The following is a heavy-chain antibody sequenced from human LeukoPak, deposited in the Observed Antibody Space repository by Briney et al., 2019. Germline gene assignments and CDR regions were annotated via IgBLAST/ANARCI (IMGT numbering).Heavy chain of an antibody. CDR3: AREGGSSGWFGLFIDY. Sequence: PGGSLRLSCAASGFTFSSYEMNWARQAPGKGMEWVSYISSSGSTIYYADSVKGRFTISRDNAKNSLYLQMNSLRAEDTAVYYCAREGGSSGWFGLFIDYWGQGTLVTVSS. J-gene: IGHJ4*02. V-gene: IGHV3-48*03. CDR1: GFTFSSYE. CDR2: ISSSGSTI. D-gene: IGHD6-19*01.